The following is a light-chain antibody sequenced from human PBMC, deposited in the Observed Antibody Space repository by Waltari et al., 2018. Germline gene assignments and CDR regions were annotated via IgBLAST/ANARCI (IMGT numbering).Light chain of an antibody. J-gene: IGKJ4*01. CDR2: GAS. Sequence: EIVLTQSPGTLSLSPGERATLSCRASQSVSSSFLAWYQQKPGQAPRLLIFGASSRATGIPDRFSGSGSGTDFTLTISRLEPEDFAVYYCQKYGSTPRPFGGGTKVEIK. CDR1: QSVSSSF. CDR3: QKYGSTPRP. V-gene: IGKV3-20*01.